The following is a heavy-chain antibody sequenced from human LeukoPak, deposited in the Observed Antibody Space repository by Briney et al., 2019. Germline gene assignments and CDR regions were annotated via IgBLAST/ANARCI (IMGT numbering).Heavy chain of an antibody. D-gene: IGHD1-14*01. CDR3: ARHARYFYYFDY. Sequence: SETLSLTCTVSGYSISTSYYWGWIRQPPGKGLEWIGSIYHSGNTYYNPSLKSRVTISVDTSKNQFSLKLSSVTAADTAVYYCARHARYFYYFDYWGQGTLVTVSS. CDR2: IYHSGNT. J-gene: IGHJ4*02. CDR1: GYSISTSYY. V-gene: IGHV4-38-2*02.